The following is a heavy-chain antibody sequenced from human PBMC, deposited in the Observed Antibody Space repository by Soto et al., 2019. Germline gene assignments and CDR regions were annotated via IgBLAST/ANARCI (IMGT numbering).Heavy chain of an antibody. D-gene: IGHD2-21*02. CDR2: SNYSGSNI. CDR1: GFTFSNSE. CDR3: ASEALCGADCYYFEY. V-gene: IGHV3-48*03. Sequence: PGGSMRLSCAASGFTFSNSEMFWVRQAPGKGLEWVAMSNYSGSNIYYSKSVKGRFTISRDNAKSSLSLQMTSLTDEDTAIYYCASEALCGADCYYFEYWGPGTLVTVSS. J-gene: IGHJ4*02.